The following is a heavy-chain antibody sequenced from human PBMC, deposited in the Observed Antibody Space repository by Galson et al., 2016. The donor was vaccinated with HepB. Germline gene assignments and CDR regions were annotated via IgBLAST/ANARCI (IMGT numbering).Heavy chain of an antibody. J-gene: IGHJ6*02. CDR1: GGSISSINW. CDR2: ICHNGYT. CDR3: ARTPDYYYGMDV. V-gene: IGHV4-4*02. Sequence: ETLSLTCAVSGGSISSINWWSWVRQPPGKGLEWIGEICHNGYTNYNPSLKSRVTISVDKSKNQCSLKVTSVTAADAAVYYCARTPDYYYGMDVWGQGTTVTVSS.